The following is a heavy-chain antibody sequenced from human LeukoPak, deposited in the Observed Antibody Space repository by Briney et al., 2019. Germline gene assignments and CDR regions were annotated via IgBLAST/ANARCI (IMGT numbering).Heavy chain of an antibody. V-gene: IGHV4-39*07. CDR3: ARGSQLWVFYFDY. CDR2: IYYSGST. D-gene: IGHD5-18*01. Sequence: PSETLSLTCTVSGGSISNSNYYWGWIRQPPGKGLEWIGNIYYSGSTYYNPSLKSRVTISVDTSKNQFSLKLSSVTAADTAVYYCARGSQLWVFYFDYWGQGTLVTVSS. CDR1: GGSISNSNYY. J-gene: IGHJ4*02.